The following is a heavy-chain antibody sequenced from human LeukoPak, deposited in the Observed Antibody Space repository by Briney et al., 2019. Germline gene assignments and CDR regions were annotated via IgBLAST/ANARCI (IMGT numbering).Heavy chain of an antibody. V-gene: IGHV7-4-1*02. CDR3: AREILRFDI. CDR2: INTDSGNP. J-gene: IGHJ3*02. CDR1: GYSFNSQG. Sequence: GASVKVSCKASGYSFNSQGMNWVRQAPGQGLGWMGWINTDSGNPTYAQGFTGRFVFSLDSSVSTAYLQISNLMPEDTAKYYCAREILRFDIWGQGTMVIVSS.